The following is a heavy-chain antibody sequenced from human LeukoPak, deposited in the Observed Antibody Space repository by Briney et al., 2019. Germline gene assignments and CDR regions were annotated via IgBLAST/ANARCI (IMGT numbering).Heavy chain of an antibody. CDR2: IDNDGFSR. CDR1: GFTFHSRW. CDR3: ARSSFPYYFDY. V-gene: IGHV3-74*01. J-gene: IGHJ4*02. Sequence: PGGFLRLSCAASGFTFHSRWMHWVRQAPGKGLVWVSRIDNDGFSRTYADSVKGRFTISRDNAKNTVDLQMNSVRAEDTAVYYCARSSFPYYFDYWGQGSLVTVSS. D-gene: IGHD3-16*02.